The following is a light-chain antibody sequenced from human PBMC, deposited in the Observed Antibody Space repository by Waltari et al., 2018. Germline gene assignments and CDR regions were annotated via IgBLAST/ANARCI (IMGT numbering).Light chain of an antibody. CDR2: YDN. J-gene: IGLJ3*02. Sequence: SYVLTQPPSLSVAPGKTARITCGGNNIGTRSLHGCQQKAGQAPGVVLSYDNDRPSGIPERFSASNSGNMATLTISRVEAGDKADYYCQVWDNYSDHWVFGGGTKLTVL. CDR3: QVWDNYSDHWV. V-gene: IGLV3-21*04. CDR1: NIGTRS.